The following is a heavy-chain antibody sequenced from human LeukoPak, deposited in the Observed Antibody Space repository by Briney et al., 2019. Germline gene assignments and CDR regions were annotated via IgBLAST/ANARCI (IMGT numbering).Heavy chain of an antibody. V-gene: IGHV3-33*01. CDR2: IWYDGSNK. J-gene: IGHJ6*03. Sequence: GRSLRLSCAASGFTFSRYGMHWVRQAPGKGLEWVAVIWYDGSNKYYADSVKGRFTISRDNSKNTLYLQMNSLRAEDTAVYYCARVRAVTTYYYYYYMDVWGKGTTVTVSS. CDR3: ARVRAVTTYYYYYYMDV. D-gene: IGHD4-11*01. CDR1: GFTFSRYG.